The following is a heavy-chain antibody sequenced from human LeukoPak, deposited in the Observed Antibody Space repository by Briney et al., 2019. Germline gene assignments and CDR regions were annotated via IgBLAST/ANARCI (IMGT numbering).Heavy chain of an antibody. D-gene: IGHD3-10*01. CDR3: AREGWFGEGSPFHY. Sequence: GGSLRLSCAASGFTFSSYYMNWVRQAPGQGLEWVSSISNSRSYIYYGDSVKGRFTISRDNAKNSLYLQMNSLRAEDTAVYYCAREGWFGEGSPFHYWGQGTLVTVSS. CDR1: GFTFSSYY. CDR2: ISNSRSYI. J-gene: IGHJ4*02. V-gene: IGHV3-21*01.